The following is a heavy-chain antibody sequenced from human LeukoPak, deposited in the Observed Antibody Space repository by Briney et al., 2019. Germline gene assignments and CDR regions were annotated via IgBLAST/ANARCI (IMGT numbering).Heavy chain of an antibody. V-gene: IGHV3-20*04. D-gene: IGHD2-2*01. CDR2: TNWDGAST. CDR1: GFKFDDYG. Sequence: PGGSLRLSCAASGFKFDDYGMSWVHHVPGKGLEWVSGTNWDGASTGYGDSVKGRFTISRDNVKNSLYLQMNSLRVEDTALYFCGRVYCSTTSCYDYYDYYMDVWGKGTTVTVSS. J-gene: IGHJ6*03. CDR3: GRVYCSTTSCYDYYDYYMDV.